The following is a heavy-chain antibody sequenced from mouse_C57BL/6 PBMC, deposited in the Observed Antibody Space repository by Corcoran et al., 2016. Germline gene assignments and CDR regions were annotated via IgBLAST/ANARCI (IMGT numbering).Heavy chain of an antibody. V-gene: IGHV9-3*01. CDR3: ARITTAGRRGYAMDY. J-gene: IGHJ4*01. CDR2: INTYSGVP. CDR1: GYTFTTYG. D-gene: IGHD1-2*01. Sequence: QIQLVQSGPELKKPGETVKISCKASGYTFTTYGMSWVKQAPGKGLKWMGWINTYSGVPTYADDFKGRFAFSLETSASTAYLQINNLKNEETATYFCARITTAGRRGYAMDYWGQGTSVTVSS.